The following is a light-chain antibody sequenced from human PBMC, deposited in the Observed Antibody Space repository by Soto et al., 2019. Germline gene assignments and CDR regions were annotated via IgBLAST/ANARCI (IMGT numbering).Light chain of an antibody. J-gene: IGLJ1*01. V-gene: IGLV1-40*01. CDR3: PSYASSLSGYV. Sequence: QSVLTQPPSVSGAPGQRVTISCTGSSSNIGAGYDVHWYQHLPGTAPKLLIYGNSNRPSGVPDRFSGSKSGTPASLAITGLQAEDEADYYCPSYASSLSGYVFGTGTKLTVL. CDR1: SSNIGAGYD. CDR2: GNS.